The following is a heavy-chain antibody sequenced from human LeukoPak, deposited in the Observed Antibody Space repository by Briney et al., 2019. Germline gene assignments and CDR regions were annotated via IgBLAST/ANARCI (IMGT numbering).Heavy chain of an antibody. V-gene: IGHV3-7*03. CDR1: GFMFSSNW. CDR3: AKEGRSLQTY. J-gene: IGHJ4*02. CDR2: IKEDGTET. Sequence: GGSLRLSCAASGFMFSSNWMSWVRLAPGKGPEWVANIKEDGTETYYVDSVKGRFTISRDNAKNSLYLQMNSLRVEDTAVYYCAKEGRSLQTYWGQGTLVTVSS. D-gene: IGHD5-24*01.